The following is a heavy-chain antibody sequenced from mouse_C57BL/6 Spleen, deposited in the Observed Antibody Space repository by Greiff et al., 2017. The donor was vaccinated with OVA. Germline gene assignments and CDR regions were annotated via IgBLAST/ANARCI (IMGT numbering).Heavy chain of an antibody. CDR1: GYTFTSYW. Sequence: VQLQQSGAELVRPGSSVKLSCKASGYTFTSYWMHWVKQRPIQGLEWIGNIDPSDSETHYNQKFKDKATLTVDKSSSTAYMQLSSLTSEDSAVYYCAREGYYGSRDFDYWGQGTTLTVSS. CDR3: AREGYYGSRDFDY. V-gene: IGHV1-52*01. D-gene: IGHD1-1*01. CDR2: IDPSDSET. J-gene: IGHJ2*01.